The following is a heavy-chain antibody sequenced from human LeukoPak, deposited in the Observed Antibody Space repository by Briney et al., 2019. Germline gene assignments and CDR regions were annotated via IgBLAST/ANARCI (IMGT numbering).Heavy chain of an antibody. CDR2: ISSSSSYI. Sequence: PGGSLRLSCAASGFTFSSYSMNWVRQAPGKGLEWVSSISSSSSYIYYADSVKGRFTISRDNAKNSLYLQMNSLRAEDTAVYYCARGDLSGWSSPLDYWGQGTLVTVSS. D-gene: IGHD6-19*01. CDR1: GFTFSSYS. CDR3: ARGDLSGWSSPLDY. V-gene: IGHV3-21*01. J-gene: IGHJ4*02.